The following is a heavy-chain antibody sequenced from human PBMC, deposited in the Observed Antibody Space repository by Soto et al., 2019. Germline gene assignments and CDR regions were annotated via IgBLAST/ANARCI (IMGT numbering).Heavy chain of an antibody. CDR3: AREGNLEYSSSSSGYYYYYYGMDV. CDR1: GYSFTSYW. Sequence: PGESLKISCMGSGYSFTSYWISWVRQMPGKGLEWMGRIDPSDSYTNYSPSFQGHVTISADKSISTAYLQWSSLKASDTAMYYCAREGNLEYSSSSSGYYYYYYGMDVWGQGTTVTVSS. V-gene: IGHV5-10-1*01. D-gene: IGHD6-6*01. CDR2: IDPSDSYT. J-gene: IGHJ6*02.